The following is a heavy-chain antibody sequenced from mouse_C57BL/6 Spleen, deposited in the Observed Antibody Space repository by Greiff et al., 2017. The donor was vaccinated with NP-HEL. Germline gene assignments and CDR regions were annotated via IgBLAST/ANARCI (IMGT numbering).Heavy chain of an antibody. CDR2: IRNKANGYTT. V-gene: IGHV7-3*01. J-gene: IGHJ1*03. Sequence: EVKLVESGGGLVQPGGSLSLSCAASGFTFTDYYMSWVRQPPGKALEWLGFIRNKANGYTTEYSASVKGRFTISRDNSQSILYLQMNALRAEDSATYYCARSDVGYFDVWGTGTTVTVSS. CDR3: ARSDVGYFDV. CDR1: GFTFTDYY.